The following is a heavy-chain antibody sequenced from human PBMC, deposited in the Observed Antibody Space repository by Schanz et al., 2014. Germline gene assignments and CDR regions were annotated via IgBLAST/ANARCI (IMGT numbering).Heavy chain of an antibody. CDR2: ISSDETVT. Sequence: QVQLVESGGGVVRPGRSLRLSCTISGFSFSRYGMHWVRQAPGKGLEWVAVISSDETVTYYVDSVKGRFTISRDNSKNTLYLQMSSLKTEDTAVYYCAKIGYGGLLNYYIDHWGQGTLVTVSS. D-gene: IGHD3-16*01. J-gene: IGHJ4*02. V-gene: IGHV3-30*18. CDR3: AKIGYGGLLNYYIDH. CDR1: GFSFSRYG.